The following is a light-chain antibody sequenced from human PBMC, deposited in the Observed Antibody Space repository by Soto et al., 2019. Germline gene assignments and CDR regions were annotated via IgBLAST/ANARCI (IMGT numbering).Light chain of an antibody. CDR1: SSNIGSNT. CDR2: SNN. Sequence: QPVLTQPPSASGTPGQRVTISCSGSSSNIGSNTVNWYQQLPGTAPKLLIYSNNQRPSGVPDRFSGSKSGTSASLAISGLQSEDEDDYYCAAWDDSRNGPVFGGGTKLTVL. V-gene: IGLV1-44*01. CDR3: AAWDDSRNGPV. J-gene: IGLJ2*01.